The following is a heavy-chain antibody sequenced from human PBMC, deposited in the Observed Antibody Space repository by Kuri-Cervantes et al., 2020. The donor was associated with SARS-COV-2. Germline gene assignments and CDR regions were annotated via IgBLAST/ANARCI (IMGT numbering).Heavy chain of an antibody. CDR3: ARGGPVRFLEWLSRDDAFDI. D-gene: IGHD3-3*01. V-gene: IGHV3-73*01. CDR1: GFLFSASA. CDR2: VRGKANNYAT. J-gene: IGHJ3*02. Sequence: GGSLRLSCEVSGFLFSASAIHWVRQGSGKGLEWVGRVRGKANNYATAYAASVKGRFTISRDDSKNMAYLQMNSLRAEDTAVYYCARGGPVRFLEWLSRDDAFDIWGQGTMVTVSS.